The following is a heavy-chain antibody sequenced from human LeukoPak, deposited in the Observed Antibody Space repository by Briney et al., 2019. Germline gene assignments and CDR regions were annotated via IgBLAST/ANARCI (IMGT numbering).Heavy chain of an antibody. J-gene: IGHJ4*02. V-gene: IGHV3-21*01. CDR1: GFTFSSYS. Sequence: PGGSLRLSCAASGFTFSSYSMNWVRQAPGKGLEWVSSISSSSSYIYYADSVKGRFTISRDNAKSSLYLQMNSLRAEDTAVYYCARAQAAAGTKHFDYWGQGTLVTVSS. CDR3: ARAQAAAGTKHFDY. CDR2: ISSSSSYI. D-gene: IGHD6-13*01.